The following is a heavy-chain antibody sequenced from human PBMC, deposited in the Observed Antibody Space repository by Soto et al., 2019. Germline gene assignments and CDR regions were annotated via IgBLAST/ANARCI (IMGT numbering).Heavy chain of an antibody. CDR1: GYTFTDYF. Sequence: ASVKASCKASGYTFTDYFIHWVLQAPGQGFEWMGWINPNSRGTNYAQKFQGRVTMTRDTPNSTAYMELRGLTSDDTAVYYCARVTLKAGNWFDPWGQGTLVTVSS. J-gene: IGHJ5*02. V-gene: IGHV1-2*02. CDR2: INPNSRGT. CDR3: ARVTLKAGNWFDP.